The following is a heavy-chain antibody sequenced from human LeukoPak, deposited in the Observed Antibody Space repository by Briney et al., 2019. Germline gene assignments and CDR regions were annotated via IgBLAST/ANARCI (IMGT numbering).Heavy chain of an antibody. J-gene: IGHJ2*01. V-gene: IGHV3-21*01. Sequence: GGSLRLSCAASGFTFSSYTMNWVRQAPGKGPEWVSSITSSSSYIYYADSVKGRFTISRDNARNSLYLQMKSLRAEDTAVYYCARTPSIVGYTSRELGHWYFDLWGRGTPVTVSS. CDR3: ARTPSIVGYTSRELGHWYFDL. D-gene: IGHD6-13*01. CDR1: GFTFSSYT. CDR2: ITSSSSYI.